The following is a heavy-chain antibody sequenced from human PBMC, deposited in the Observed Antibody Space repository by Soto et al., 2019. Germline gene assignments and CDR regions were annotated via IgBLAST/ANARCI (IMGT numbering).Heavy chain of an antibody. Sequence: VASVKVSCKASGYTFSTYDINWVRQAAGQGLEWMGWMNPNSGNTGYGQKFQGRLTMTRDTSITTAYMELSSLRSEDTAVYYCARSDSGSYIDYWGLGTLVTVSS. D-gene: IGHD3-10*01. J-gene: IGHJ4*02. CDR1: GYTFSTYD. CDR2: MNPNSGNT. V-gene: IGHV1-8*01. CDR3: ARSDSGSYIDY.